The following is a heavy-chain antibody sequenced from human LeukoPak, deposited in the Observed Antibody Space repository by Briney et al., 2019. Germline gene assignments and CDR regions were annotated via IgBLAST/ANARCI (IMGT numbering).Heavy chain of an antibody. J-gene: IGHJ4*02. V-gene: IGHV1-2*02. CDR1: GYTFTGYY. Sequence: ASVKVSCKASGYTFTGYYMHWVRQAPGQGLEWMGWINPNSGGTNYAQKFQGRVTMTRDTSISTAYMELSRLRSDDTAVYYCARGMGRSPQHSIDYWGQGTLVTVSS. CDR3: ARGMGRSPQHSIDY. D-gene: IGHD1-1*01. CDR2: INPNSGGT.